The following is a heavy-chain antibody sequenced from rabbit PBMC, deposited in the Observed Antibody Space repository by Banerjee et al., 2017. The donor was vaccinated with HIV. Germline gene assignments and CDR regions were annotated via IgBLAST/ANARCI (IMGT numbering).Heavy chain of an antibody. CDR2: THIRSGDT. CDR3: ARAYAFGGGKGWDAFDP. Sequence: QTLEESGGDLVKPGGTLTLTCTASGIDFSSYYYICWVRQAPGKGLEWIACTHIRSGDTYYASWAKGRFTVSKTSSTTVTLQMTSLTAADTATYFCARAYAFGGGKGWDAFDPWGQGTLVTVS. CDR1: GIDFSSYYY. J-gene: IGHJ2*01. D-gene: IGHD5-1*01. V-gene: IGHV1S40*01.